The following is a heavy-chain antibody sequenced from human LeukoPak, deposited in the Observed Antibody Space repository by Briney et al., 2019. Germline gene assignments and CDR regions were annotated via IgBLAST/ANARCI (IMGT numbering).Heavy chain of an antibody. Sequence: GGSLRLSCAASGFTFSSYGMHWVRQAPGKGLEWVAVISYDGSNKYYADSVKGRLTISRDNSKNTLYLQMNSLRAEDTAVYYCARTPLRFLGQGYWGQGTLVTVSS. V-gene: IGHV3-30*03. J-gene: IGHJ4*02. CDR2: ISYDGSNK. CDR3: ARTPLRFLGQGY. CDR1: GFTFSSYG. D-gene: IGHD3-3*01.